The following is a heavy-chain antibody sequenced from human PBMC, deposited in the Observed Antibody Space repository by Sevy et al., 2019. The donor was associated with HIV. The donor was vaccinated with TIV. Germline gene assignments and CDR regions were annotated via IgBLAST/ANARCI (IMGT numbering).Heavy chain of an antibody. CDR1: GYSISSGYW. Sequence: SETLSLTCVASGYSISSGYWWDWFRRPPGKGLEWIGAIHYTGTTQYTPSLNRRVTVSADTSKNQFSLRLSSMTAADTAVYYCASHDWGREDYWGQGTLVTVSS. V-gene: IGHV4-38-2*01. CDR3: ASHDWGREDY. J-gene: IGHJ4*02. CDR2: IHYTGTT. D-gene: IGHD7-27*01.